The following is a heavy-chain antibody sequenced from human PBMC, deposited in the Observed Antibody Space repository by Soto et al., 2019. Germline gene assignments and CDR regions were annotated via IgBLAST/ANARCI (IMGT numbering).Heavy chain of an antibody. V-gene: IGHV1-69*01. J-gene: IGHJ6*02. Sequence: CTSSRASICSYALSWARQAPGQGLEWMGGIIPIFGTANYAQKFQGRVTITADESTSTAYMELSSLRSEDTAVYYFSRTIGDHSYDFYAMDLWGQGTAVTVSS. CDR2: IIPIFGTA. CDR3: SRTIGDHSYDFYAMDL. CDR1: RASICSYA. D-gene: IGHD3-10*01.